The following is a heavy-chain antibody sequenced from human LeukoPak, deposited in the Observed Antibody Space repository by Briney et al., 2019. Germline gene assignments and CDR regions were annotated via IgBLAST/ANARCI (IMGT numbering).Heavy chain of an antibody. CDR2: MNANSGDT. J-gene: IGHJ5*02. CDR1: GYSFNSYD. CDR3: VRACSGGTCFNWFDP. D-gene: IGHD2-15*01. V-gene: IGHV1-8*01. Sequence: ASVKVSCKASGYSFNSYDINWLRQATGQGPEWMGWMNANSGDTGYAQRFQGRVTMTRNTSIRTAYMELTSLTSDDTAVYYCVRACSGGTCFNWFDPWGQGTLVIVSS.